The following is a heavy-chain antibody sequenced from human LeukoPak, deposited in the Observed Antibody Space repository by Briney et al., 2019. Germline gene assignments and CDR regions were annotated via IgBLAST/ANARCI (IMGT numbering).Heavy chain of an antibody. CDR1: CGSFSGYY. V-gene: IGHV4-34*01. Sequence: SGTLSLTCAVYCGSFSGYYWSWIRQPPGKGLEWIGEINHSGSTNYNPSLKSRVTISVDTSKNQFSLKLSSVTAADTAVYYCAREGGGTILGVVIIGTHNWFDPWGQGTLVTVSS. J-gene: IGHJ5*02. CDR2: INHSGST. D-gene: IGHD3-3*01. CDR3: AREGGGTILGVVIIGTHNWFDP.